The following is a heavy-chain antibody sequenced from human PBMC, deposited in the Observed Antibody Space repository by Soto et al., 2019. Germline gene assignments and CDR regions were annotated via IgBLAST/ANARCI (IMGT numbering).Heavy chain of an antibody. CDR1: GFTFSSYA. CDR2: ISGSGGST. J-gene: IGHJ4*02. D-gene: IGHD3-22*01. CDR3: AKDIDPMIVVVITLGY. Sequence: GGSLRLSCAASGFTFSSYAMSWVRQAPGKGLEWVSAISGSGGSTYYADSVKGRFTISRDNSKNTLYLQMNSLRAEDTAVYYCAKDIDPMIVVVITLGYWGQGTLVTVSS. V-gene: IGHV3-23*01.